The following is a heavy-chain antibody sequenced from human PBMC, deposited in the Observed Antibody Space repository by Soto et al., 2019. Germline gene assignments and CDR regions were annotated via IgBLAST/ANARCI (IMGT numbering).Heavy chain of an antibody. J-gene: IGHJ5*02. D-gene: IGHD6-6*01. CDR2: ISTYNGNT. V-gene: IGHV1-18*01. CDR1: GYTFTSYG. Sequence: GASVQVSCKASGYTFTSYGITWVRQAPGQGLEWMGWISTYNGNTNYEQKLQGRVTMTTDTSTSTAYMELRSLRSDDTAVYYCARSLGYSSSDWFDPWGQGTLVTVSS. CDR3: ARSLGYSSSDWFDP.